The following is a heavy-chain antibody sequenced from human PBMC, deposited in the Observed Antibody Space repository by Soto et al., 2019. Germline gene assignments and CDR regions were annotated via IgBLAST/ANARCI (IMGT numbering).Heavy chain of an antibody. Sequence: GGSLRLSCAASGFTFSSYAMSWVRQAPGKGLEWVSAISGSGGSTYYADSVKGRFTISRDNSKNTLYLQMNSLRAEDTAVYYCAKERWDYDFWDANRYNDYWGQGTLVTVSS. V-gene: IGHV3-23*01. D-gene: IGHD3-3*01. J-gene: IGHJ4*02. CDR1: GFTFSSYA. CDR2: ISGSGGST. CDR3: AKERWDYDFWDANRYNDY.